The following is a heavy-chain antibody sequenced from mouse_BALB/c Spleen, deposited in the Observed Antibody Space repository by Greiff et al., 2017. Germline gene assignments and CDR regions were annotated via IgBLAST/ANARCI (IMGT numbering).Heavy chain of an antibody. CDR3: ARSHDGDYPYFDN. V-gene: IGHV1-87*01. J-gene: IGHJ2*01. CDR1: GYTFTSYW. D-gene: IGHD2-13*01. Sequence: QVQLQQSGAELARPGASVKLSCKASGYTFTSYWMQWVKQRPGQGLEWIGAIYPGDGDTRYTQKFKGKATLTADKSSSTAYMQLSSLASEDSAVYYCARSHDGDYPYFDNWGQGTTLTVSS. CDR2: IYPGDGDT.